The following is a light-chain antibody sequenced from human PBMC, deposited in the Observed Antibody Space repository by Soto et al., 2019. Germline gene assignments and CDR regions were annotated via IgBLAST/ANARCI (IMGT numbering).Light chain of an antibody. J-gene: IGLJ1*01. Sequence: QSVLTQPASVSGSPGQSITISCTGTSSDVGGYNYVSWYQQHPGKAPKLMIYDVSKRPSGVPDRFSGSKSGNTASLTISGLQAEDEADYYCCSYAGRYTYVFGTGTKVT. V-gene: IGLV2-11*01. CDR2: DVS. CDR1: SSDVGGYNY. CDR3: CSYAGRYTYV.